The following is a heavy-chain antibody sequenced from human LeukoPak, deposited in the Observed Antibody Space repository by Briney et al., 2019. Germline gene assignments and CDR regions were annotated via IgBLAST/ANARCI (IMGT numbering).Heavy chain of an antibody. CDR1: GFTFRSYS. CDR2: ISGSGGST. J-gene: IGHJ3*02. CDR3: AKDFLRSGSYSDAFDI. D-gene: IGHD1-26*01. V-gene: IGHV3-23*01. Sequence: GGSLRLSCAASGFTFRSYSMNWVRQAPGKGLEWVSAISGSGGSTYYADSVKGRFTIARDNSKNTLYLQMNSLRAEDTAVYYCAKDFLRSGSYSDAFDIWGQGTMVTVSS.